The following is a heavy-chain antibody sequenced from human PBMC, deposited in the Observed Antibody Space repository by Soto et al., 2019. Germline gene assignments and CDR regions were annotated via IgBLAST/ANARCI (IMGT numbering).Heavy chain of an antibody. CDR2: LHPNSGGT. J-gene: IGHJ6*02. CDR1: RSTFTGPS. Sequence: SRSTFTGPSSPRVGQAPVQGLELMGWLHPNSGGTNYAQKFQGRVTMTRDTSISTAYMELSRLRSDDTAVYSCARSSIGPYDFWSAETTPYYVYGMDGGGPVTTHTVSS. CDR3: ARSSIGPYDFWSAETTPYYVYGMDG. D-gene: IGHD3-3*01. V-gene: IGHV1-2*02.